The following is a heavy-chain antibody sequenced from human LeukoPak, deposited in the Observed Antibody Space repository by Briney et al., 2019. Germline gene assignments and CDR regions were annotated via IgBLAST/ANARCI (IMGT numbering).Heavy chain of an antibody. Sequence: SQTLSLTCVLSGDSISSNSDAWNWIRQSPSRGLEWLGSTYYRSNWYNDYAVSVKTRITIYPDTSKNQFFLQLNSVTPEDTAVYYCARETSHFDYWGQGTLVTVSS. CDR2: TYYRSNWYN. J-gene: IGHJ4*02. CDR1: GDSISSNSDA. CDR3: ARETSHFDY. V-gene: IGHV6-1*01.